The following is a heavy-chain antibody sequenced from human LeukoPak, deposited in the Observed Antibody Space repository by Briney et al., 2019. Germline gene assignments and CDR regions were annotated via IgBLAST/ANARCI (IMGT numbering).Heavy chain of an antibody. V-gene: IGHV1-2*02. J-gene: IGHJ6*02. CDR2: INPNSGGT. D-gene: IGHD5-12*01. CDR1: GYTFTGYH. Sequence: ASVKVSCKASGYTFTGYHMHWVRQAPGQGLEWMGWINPNSGGTNYAQKFQGRVTMTRDTSISTAYMELSRLRSDDTAVYYCARDKRIVATISSYYYGMDVWGQGTTVTVSS. CDR3: ARDKRIVATISSYYYGMDV.